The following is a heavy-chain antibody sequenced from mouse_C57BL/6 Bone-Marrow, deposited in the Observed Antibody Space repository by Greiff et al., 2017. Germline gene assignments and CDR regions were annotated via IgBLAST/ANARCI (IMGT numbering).Heavy chain of an antibody. CDR2: INPNNGGT. D-gene: IGHD1-1*01. CDR3: ARGNYYGSSNWYFDV. CDR1: GYTFTDYN. J-gene: IGHJ1*03. Sequence: EVQLQQSGPELVKPGASVKMSCKASGYTFTDYNMHWVKQSHGKSLEWIGYINPNNGGTSYNQKFKGKATLTVNKSSSTAYMELRSLTSEDSAVYYCARGNYYGSSNWYFDVWGTGTTVTVSS. V-gene: IGHV1-22*01.